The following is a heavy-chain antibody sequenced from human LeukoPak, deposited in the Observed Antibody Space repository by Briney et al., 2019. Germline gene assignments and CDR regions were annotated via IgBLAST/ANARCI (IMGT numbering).Heavy chain of an antibody. J-gene: IGHJ4*02. V-gene: IGHV3-48*03. D-gene: IGHD2/OR15-2a*01. CDR1: GFTFSNYE. CDR2: ISGSGDTE. CDR3: ARDSMAFDF. Sequence: GGSLRLSCAAAGFTFSNYEMHWDRQAPGKGLEWLSYISGSGDTEYYADSVKGRFTISRDNGENSLYLQMNSLRAEDTAVYYCARDSMAFDFWGQGTLVTVSS.